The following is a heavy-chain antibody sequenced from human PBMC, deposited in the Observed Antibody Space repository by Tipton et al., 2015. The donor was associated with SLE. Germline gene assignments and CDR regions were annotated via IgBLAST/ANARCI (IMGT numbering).Heavy chain of an antibody. D-gene: IGHD5-24*01. CDR2: VYYVGST. CDR3: ARRGYKAWYFDL. Sequence: LRLSCIVSGGSITTRSYYWNWIRQSPGKGLEWIGNVYYVGSTNYNPSLKGRVTISVATSRNQFSLKLRSVTAADTAVYYCARRGYKAWYFDLWGRGALVTVSS. V-gene: IGHV4-61*01. J-gene: IGHJ2*01. CDR1: GGSITTRSYY.